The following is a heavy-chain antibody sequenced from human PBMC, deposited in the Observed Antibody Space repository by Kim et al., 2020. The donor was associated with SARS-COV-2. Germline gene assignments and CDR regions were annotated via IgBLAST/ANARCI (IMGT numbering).Heavy chain of an antibody. D-gene: IGHD2-2*01. CDR2: INTNTGNP. CDR3: ARVMGYCSSTSCSLAGYYYYYGMDV. CDR1: GYTFTSYA. Sequence: ASVKVSCKASGYTFTSYAMNWVRQAPGQGLEWMGWINTNTGNPTYAQGFTGRFVFSLDTSVSTAYLQISSLKAEDTAVYYCARVMGYCSSTSCSLAGYYYYYGMDVWGQGTTVTVSS. V-gene: IGHV7-4-1*02. J-gene: IGHJ6*02.